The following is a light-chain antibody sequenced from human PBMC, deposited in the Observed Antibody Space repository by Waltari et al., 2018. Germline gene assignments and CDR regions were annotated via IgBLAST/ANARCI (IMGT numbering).Light chain of an antibody. CDR2: RNN. V-gene: IGLV1-47*01. CDR1: SSNIGSNY. CDR3: AAWDDSLNYV. J-gene: IGLJ1*01. Sequence: QSVLTQPPSASGTPGQRVTISCSGSSSNIGSNYVYWYQQLPGTAPKRLIYRNNQRPSGVPDRCSGSKSGTSASLAISGLRSEDEADYYCAAWDDSLNYVFGTGTKVTVL.